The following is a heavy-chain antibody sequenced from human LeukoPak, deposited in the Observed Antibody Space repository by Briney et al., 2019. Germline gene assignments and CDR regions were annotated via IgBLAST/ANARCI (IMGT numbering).Heavy chain of an antibody. Sequence: SETLSLTCTVSGGSISSSSYYWGWIRQPPGKGLEWIGSIYYSGSTYYNPSLKSRVTMSVDTSKKQFPLKLSSVTAADTAVYYCARHAVEAASRWFDPWGQGTLVTVSS. CDR2: IYYSGST. D-gene: IGHD1-1*01. CDR1: GGSISSSSYY. V-gene: IGHV4-39*01. CDR3: ARHAVEAASRWFDP. J-gene: IGHJ5*02.